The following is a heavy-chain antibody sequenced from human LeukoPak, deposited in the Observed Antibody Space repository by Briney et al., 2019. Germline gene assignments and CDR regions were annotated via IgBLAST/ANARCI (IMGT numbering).Heavy chain of an antibody. J-gene: IGHJ4*02. CDR2: INSDGITI. V-gene: IGHV3-74*01. CDR3: AKDFRIGYSAHFDY. D-gene: IGHD2-21*01. CDR1: GFTFSNYW. Sequence: GGSLRLSCAASGFTFSNYWIQWVRQVPGKGLMWVSRINSDGITITYADSVKGRFSISRDNSKNTLYLQMDSLRGEDTAVYYCAKDFRIGYSAHFDYWGQGALVTVSS.